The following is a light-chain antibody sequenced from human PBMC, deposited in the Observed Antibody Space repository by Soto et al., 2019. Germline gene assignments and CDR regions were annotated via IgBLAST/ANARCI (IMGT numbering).Light chain of an antibody. V-gene: IGLV2-14*01. J-gene: IGLJ2*01. Sequence: QSALTQPASVSGSPGQSITISCTGTSSDVGAYNSVSWYQQHPGKAPKLMIYDVSNRPSGVSNRFSGSKSGNTASLTISGLQAEDEADYYCSSYTSSTTLVFGGGTKLTV. CDR1: SSDVGAYNS. CDR3: SSYTSSTTLV. CDR2: DVS.